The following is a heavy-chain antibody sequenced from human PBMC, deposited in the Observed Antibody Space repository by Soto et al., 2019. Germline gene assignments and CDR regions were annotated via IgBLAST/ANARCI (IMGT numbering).Heavy chain of an antibody. V-gene: IGHV1-69*02. J-gene: IGHJ5*02. Sequence: QVQLVQSGAEVKKPGSSVKVSCKASGGTFSSYPISWVRQAPGQGLEWMGRIIPILNIANYAQKCQGRVTLTAYESTHTAHMELSSLRSEHTAVYYCARTRAATESLCWFDPWGQGTLVTVSS. CDR1: GGTFSSYP. D-gene: IGHD2-21*02. CDR3: ARTRAATESLCWFDP. CDR2: IIPILNIA.